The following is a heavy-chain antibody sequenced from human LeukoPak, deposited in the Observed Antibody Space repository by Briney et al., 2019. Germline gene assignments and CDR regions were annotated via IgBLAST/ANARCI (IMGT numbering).Heavy chain of an antibody. CDR3: ARLRPQDAFDI. CDR2: IYPGDSDT. V-gene: IGHV5-51*01. CDR1: GYSFTTHW. Sequence: ASVKISCKASGYSFTTHWIGWVRQMPGKGLEWMGIIYPGDSDTRYSPSFQGQVTISADKSISTAYLQWNSLKASDTAMYYCARLRPQDAFDIWGQGTMVSVSS. J-gene: IGHJ3*02.